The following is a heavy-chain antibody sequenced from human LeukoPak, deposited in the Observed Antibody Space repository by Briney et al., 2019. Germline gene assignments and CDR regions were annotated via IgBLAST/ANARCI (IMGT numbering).Heavy chain of an antibody. CDR1: GYTFTSYA. CDR2: INAGNGNT. J-gene: IGHJ4*02. Sequence: GASVKVSCMASGYTFTSYAMHWVRQAPGQRLEWMGWINAGNGNTKYSQKFQGRVTITRDTSASTAYMELSSLRSEDTAVYYCARDDCSGGSCYFDYWGQGTLVTVSS. D-gene: IGHD2-15*01. V-gene: IGHV1-3*01. CDR3: ARDDCSGGSCYFDY.